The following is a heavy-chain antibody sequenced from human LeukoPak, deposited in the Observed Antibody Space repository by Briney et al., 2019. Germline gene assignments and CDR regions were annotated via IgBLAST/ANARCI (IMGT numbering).Heavy chain of an antibody. V-gene: IGHV3-48*02. CDR2: ISSGSSTI. D-gene: IGHD4-17*01. CDR1: GFTFRSYS. CDR3: ARDRLRGDDGRSFDY. Sequence: GGCLRLSCEASGFTFRSYSMNWVRQAPGKGLEWVSYISSGSSTIYYADSVKGRFTISRDNAKNSLYLQMNSLRDEDTAVYYCARDRLRGDDGRSFDYWGQGALVTASS. J-gene: IGHJ4*02.